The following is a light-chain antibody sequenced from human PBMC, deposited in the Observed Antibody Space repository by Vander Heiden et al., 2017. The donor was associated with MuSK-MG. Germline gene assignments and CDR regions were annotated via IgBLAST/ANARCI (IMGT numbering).Light chain of an antibody. CDR2: DVS. CDR1: SNDVGGYNY. CDR3: SAYTTLTTLD. J-gene: IGLJ1*01. V-gene: IGLV2-14*03. Sequence: QSALTQPASVSGSPGQSITISCTGTSNDVGGYNYVSWYQQHPGKAPKLMIYDVSRRPAGVSNRFSGSKSGTTASPTISALQAEDDAHYFCSAYTTLTTLDFGTGTKVTVL.